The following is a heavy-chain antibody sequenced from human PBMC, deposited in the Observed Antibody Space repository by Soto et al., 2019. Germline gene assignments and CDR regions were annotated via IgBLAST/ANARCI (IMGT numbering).Heavy chain of an antibody. Sequence: PGGSLGLSCAARGFTFSSYGMHWVRQAPGKGLEWVAVIWYDGSNKYYADSVKGRFTISRDNSKNTLYLQMNSLRAEDTAVYYCARDYDSSGYPRYYFDYWGQGTLVTVSS. CDR1: GFTFSSYG. CDR3: ARDYDSSGYPRYYFDY. J-gene: IGHJ4*02. V-gene: IGHV3-33*01. CDR2: IWYDGSNK. D-gene: IGHD3-22*01.